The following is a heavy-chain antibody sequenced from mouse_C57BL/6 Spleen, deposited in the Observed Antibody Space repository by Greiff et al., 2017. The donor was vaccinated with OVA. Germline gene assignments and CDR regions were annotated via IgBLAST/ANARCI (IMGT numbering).Heavy chain of an antibody. CDR2: ISYDGSN. V-gene: IGHV3-6*01. D-gene: IGHD2-2*01. CDR1: GYSITSGYY. CDR3: ARDGYDDGYAMDY. J-gene: IGHJ4*01. Sequence: EVQLVESGPGLVKPSQSLSLSCSVTGYSITSGYYWNWIRQFPGNKLEWLGYISYDGSNNCNPSLKNRISITRATSKNQFFLKLNSVTTEDTATYYGARDGYDDGYAMDYWGQGTSVTVSS.